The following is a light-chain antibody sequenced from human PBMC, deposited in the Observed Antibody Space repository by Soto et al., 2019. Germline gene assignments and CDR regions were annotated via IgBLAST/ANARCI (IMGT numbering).Light chain of an antibody. J-gene: IGKJ1*01. CDR2: DAS. CDR1: QDISNY. CDR3: QQYDNLPWT. V-gene: IGKV1-33*01. Sequence: DIQMTQSPSSLSASVGDRVTITCQASQDISNYLNWYQQKPGKAPKLLIYDASNLETGVPSRFSGSGSGTDFTFTIISLQPEDIATYYCQQYDNLPWTFGQGTKVDIK.